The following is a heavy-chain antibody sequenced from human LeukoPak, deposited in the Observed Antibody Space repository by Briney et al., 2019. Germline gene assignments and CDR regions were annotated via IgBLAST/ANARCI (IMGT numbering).Heavy chain of an antibody. Sequence: GGSLRLSCAASGFTFSSYEMNWVRQAPGKGLEWVAVISYDGSNKYYADSVKGRFTISRDNSKNTLYLQMNSLRAEDTAVYYCARERPSMVRGVIMSHYFDYWGQGTLVTVSS. CDR1: GFTFSSYE. D-gene: IGHD3-10*01. CDR2: ISYDGSNK. J-gene: IGHJ4*02. CDR3: ARERPSMVRGVIMSHYFDY. V-gene: IGHV3-30*04.